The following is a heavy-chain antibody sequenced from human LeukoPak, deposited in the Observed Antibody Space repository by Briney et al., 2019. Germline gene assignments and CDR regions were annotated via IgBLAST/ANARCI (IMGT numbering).Heavy chain of an antibody. CDR2: IKQDGSEK. V-gene: IGHV3-7*01. J-gene: IGHJ4*02. CDR1: GFTF. D-gene: IGHD3-10*01. CDR3: ARDGASYGSGSYYRFDY. Sequence: GGSLRLSCAASGFTFMSWVRQSPGRGLEWVANIKQDGSEKYYADSVKGRFTISRDNAKNSVFLQMNSLRVEDTAVYYCARDGASYGSGSYYRFDYWGQGTLVTVSS.